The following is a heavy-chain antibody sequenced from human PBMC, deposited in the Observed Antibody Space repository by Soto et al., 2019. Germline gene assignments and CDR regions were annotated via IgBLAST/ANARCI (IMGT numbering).Heavy chain of an antibody. V-gene: IGHV3-49*03. CDR1: GFTFGDYG. Sequence: ELQVVESGGGLVQPGRSLRLSCTASGFTFGDYGMSWFRQAPGKGLEWVGFIRGKDYGGTTEYAASVKGRFTISRDDSKSIAYLQMNSLKTEDTAVYYCTRVPSIGSGSYSYYFDLWGPGTLVTVSS. CDR2: IRGKDYGGTT. J-gene: IGHJ4*02. CDR3: TRVPSIGSGSYSYYFDL. D-gene: IGHD3-10*01.